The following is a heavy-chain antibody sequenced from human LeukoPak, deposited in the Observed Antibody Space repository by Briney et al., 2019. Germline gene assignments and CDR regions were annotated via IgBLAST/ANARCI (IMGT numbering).Heavy chain of an antibody. D-gene: IGHD5-18*01. V-gene: IGHV1-2*06. Sequence: ASVKVSCRASGYTFTGYYMHWVRQAPGQGLEWMGRINPNSGGTNYAQKFQGRVTMTRDTSISTAYMELSRLRSADTAVYYCARSGYSYVSIDYWGQGTLVTVSS. CDR3: ARSGYSYVSIDY. CDR2: INPNSGGT. CDR1: GYTFTGYY. J-gene: IGHJ4*02.